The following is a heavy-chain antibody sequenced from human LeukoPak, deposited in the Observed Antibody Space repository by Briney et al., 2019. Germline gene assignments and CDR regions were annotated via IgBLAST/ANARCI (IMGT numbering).Heavy chain of an antibody. Sequence: GGSLRLSCAASGFTFSSYGFHWVRQAPGKGLEWVAVIWSDGSYKYYADSVKGRFTISRDDSKNTLYLQMNSLRAEDTAVYYCARDFSLQLFDYWGQGTLFTVFS. V-gene: IGHV3-33*01. D-gene: IGHD5-24*01. CDR1: GFTFSSYG. CDR3: ARDFSLQLFDY. J-gene: IGHJ4*02. CDR2: IWSDGSYK.